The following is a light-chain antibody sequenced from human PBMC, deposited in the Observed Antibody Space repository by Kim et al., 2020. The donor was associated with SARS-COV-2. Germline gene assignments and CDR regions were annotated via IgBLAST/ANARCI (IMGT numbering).Light chain of an antibody. J-gene: IGLJ3*02. CDR1: TGAVTSGHY. Sequence: PGGTVTLTCASNTGAVTSGHYPNWFQQKPGQAPRPLIHGISNTHSWTPARFSGSLLGGKAALTLSGVQPADEAEYYCLLHYGGVWVFGGGTQLTVL. CDR3: LLHYGGVWV. CDR2: GIS. V-gene: IGLV7-43*01.